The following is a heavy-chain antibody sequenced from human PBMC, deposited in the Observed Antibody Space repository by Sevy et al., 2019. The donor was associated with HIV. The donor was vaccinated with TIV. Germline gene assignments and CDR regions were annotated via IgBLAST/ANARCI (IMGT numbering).Heavy chain of an antibody. CDR1: GGSISSLY. V-gene: IGHV4-59*01. Sequence: SETLSLTCTVSGGSISSLYWSWIRQPPGKGLEWMGYIYYSGSTKYNPSLESRVTISVDTSKNQFSLKLSSVTAADTAVYYCARGGNWAFDYWGQGTLVTVSS. CDR2: IYYSGST. CDR3: ARGGNWAFDY. J-gene: IGHJ4*02. D-gene: IGHD3-10*01.